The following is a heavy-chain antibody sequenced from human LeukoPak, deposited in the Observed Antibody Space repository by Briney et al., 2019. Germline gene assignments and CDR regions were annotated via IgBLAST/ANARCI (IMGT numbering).Heavy chain of an antibody. V-gene: IGHV4-38-2*01. Sequence: SETLSLTCAVSGYSISSGYYWGWIRQPPGKGLEWIGSIYHSGSTYYNPSLKSRVTISVDTSKNQFSLKLSSVTAADTAVYYCARPSLGLPAAFFDYWGQGALVTISS. CDR1: GYSISSGYY. CDR3: ARPSLGLPAAFFDY. D-gene: IGHD2-2*01. CDR2: IYHSGST. J-gene: IGHJ4*02.